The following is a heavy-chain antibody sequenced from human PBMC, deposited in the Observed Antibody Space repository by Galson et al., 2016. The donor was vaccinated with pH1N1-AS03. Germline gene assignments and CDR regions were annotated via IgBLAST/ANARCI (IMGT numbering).Heavy chain of an antibody. Sequence: SLRLSCAASGFTFSNAWMTWVRQAPGKGLEWVGRIKSKSDGGTTDYAAPVKARFTISRDDSKNTLYLQMNSLKTEDTAVYYCSKDETFYYYYGMNVWGRGTTVTVSS. CDR3: SKDETFYYYYGMNV. CDR1: GFTFSNAW. V-gene: IGHV3-15*01. J-gene: IGHJ6*02. CDR2: IKSKSDGGTT.